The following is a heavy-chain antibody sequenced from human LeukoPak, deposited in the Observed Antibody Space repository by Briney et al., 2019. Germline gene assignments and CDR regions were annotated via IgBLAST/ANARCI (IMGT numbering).Heavy chain of an antibody. CDR2: IYYSGST. V-gene: IGHV4-39*01. J-gene: IGHJ5*02. D-gene: IGHD2-8*01. Sequence: SETLSLTCTVSGGSISSSSYYWGWICQPPGKGLEWIGSIYYSGSTYYNPSLKSRVTISVDTSKNQFSLKLSSVTAADTAVYYCARGGRMLYVWVGSTKRNWFDPWGQGTLVTVSS. CDR3: ARGGRMLYVWVGSTKRNWFDP. CDR1: GGSISSSSYY.